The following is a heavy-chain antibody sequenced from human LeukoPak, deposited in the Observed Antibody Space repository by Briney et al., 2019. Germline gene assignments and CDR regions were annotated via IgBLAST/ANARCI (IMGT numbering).Heavy chain of an antibody. Sequence: ASVKVSCKASGYTFTSYGISWVRQAPGQGLEWMGWISAYNGNTNYAQKFQGRVTMTTDTSTSTAYMELRSLRSDDTAVYYCARGTLWGSSGYYPFDYWGQGTLVTVSS. CDR3: ARGTLWGSSGYYPFDY. V-gene: IGHV1-18*01. CDR1: GYTFTSYG. CDR2: ISAYNGNT. D-gene: IGHD3-22*01. J-gene: IGHJ4*02.